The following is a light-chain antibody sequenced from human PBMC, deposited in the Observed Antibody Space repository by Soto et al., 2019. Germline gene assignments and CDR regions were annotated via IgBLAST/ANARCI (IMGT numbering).Light chain of an antibody. Sequence: EIVMTQSPATLSVSPGERATLSCRASQSISSKLAWYQHRPGQAPRLLIYDTSTRAAGIPARFTGSGSGTDFTLTISSLQSEDFAVYYCQQCNTWRSISFGQGTRLETK. CDR1: QSISSK. V-gene: IGKV3-15*01. CDR2: DTS. CDR3: QQCNTWRSIS. J-gene: IGKJ5*01.